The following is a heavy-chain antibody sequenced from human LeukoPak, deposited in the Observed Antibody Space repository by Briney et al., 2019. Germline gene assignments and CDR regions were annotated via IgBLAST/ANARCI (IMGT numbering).Heavy chain of an antibody. J-gene: IGHJ5*02. D-gene: IGHD3-10*01. CDR2: IYYSGST. V-gene: IGHV4-59*01. CDR3: ARGPLWFGESRGFSGP. Sequence: SETLSLTCTVSGGSISSYYWSWIRLPPGKGLEWIGYIYYSGSTNYNPSLKSRVTISVDTSKNQFSLKLSSVTAADTAVYYCARGPLWFGESRGFSGPWGQGTLVTVSS. CDR1: GGSISSYY.